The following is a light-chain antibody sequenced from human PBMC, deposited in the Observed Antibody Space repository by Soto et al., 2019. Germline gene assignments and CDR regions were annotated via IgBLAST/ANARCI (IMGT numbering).Light chain of an antibody. Sequence: DIQMTQSPSSLSASVGDRVTITCRASQNIYSYLNWYQQKPGKAPKLLIYAASSLQSGVPSRFSGSGSGTDFTLTISSLQPEDFATYYCQQSFSTPEYTFGQGTKLEIK. J-gene: IGKJ2*01. CDR2: AAS. CDR1: QNIYSY. CDR3: QQSFSTPEYT. V-gene: IGKV1-39*01.